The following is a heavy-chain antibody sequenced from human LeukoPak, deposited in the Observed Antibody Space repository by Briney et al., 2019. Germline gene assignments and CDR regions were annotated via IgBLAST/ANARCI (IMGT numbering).Heavy chain of an antibody. CDR2: IYPGDSDT. Sequence: GESLKISFKGSGYRFTSYWIGWVRPIPGKGLEWMGIIYPGDSDTRYSPSFQGQVTISHDQSISTAYLQCGHLETSDPALYYLARHEYGDYYPYDYFDYWGQGTLVSVSS. CDR1: GYRFTSYW. D-gene: IGHD4-17*01. V-gene: IGHV5-51*01. CDR3: ARHEYGDYYPYDYFDY. J-gene: IGHJ4*02.